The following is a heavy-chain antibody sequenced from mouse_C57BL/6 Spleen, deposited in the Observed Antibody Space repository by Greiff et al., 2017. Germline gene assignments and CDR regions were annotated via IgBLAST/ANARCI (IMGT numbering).Heavy chain of an antibody. V-gene: IGHV14-1*01. CDR1: GFNIKDYY. Sequence: VQLQQSGAELVRPGASVKLSCTASGFNIKDYYMHWVKQRPEQGLEWIGRIDPEDGDTEYAPKFQGKATMTVDTSSNTAYLQLSSLTSEDAAVYYCTREGGSCLFAVWGTGTLVTVSA. J-gene: IGHJ3*01. CDR3: TREGGSCLFAV. D-gene: IGHD1-1*01. CDR2: IDPEDGDT.